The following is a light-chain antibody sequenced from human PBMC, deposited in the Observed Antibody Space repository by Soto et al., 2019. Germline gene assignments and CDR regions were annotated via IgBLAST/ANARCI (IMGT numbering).Light chain of an antibody. J-gene: IGLJ2*01. Sequence: QSVLTQPPSASGTPGQRVTISCSGSDFNTGSNHVSWYQQLPGTAPKSLIYGNVRRPSGVPDRFSGSKSGATASLAISGLRSEDEGVYYCASWDDSLRAVVFGGGTKLTVL. CDR3: ASWDDSLRAVV. CDR1: DFNTGSNH. V-gene: IGLV1-47*01. CDR2: GNV.